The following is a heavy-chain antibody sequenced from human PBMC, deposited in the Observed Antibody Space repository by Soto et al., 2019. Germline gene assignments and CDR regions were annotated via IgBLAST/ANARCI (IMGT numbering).Heavy chain of an antibody. Sequence: EVQLVESGGGLVQPGGSLRLSCAASGFTFSSYWMSWVRQAPGKGLEWVANIKQDGSEKYYVDSVKGGFTISRDNAKNSLYLQMNSLRAEDTAVYYCARVFASKVAGYWGQGTLVTVSS. CDR1: GFTFSSYW. CDR3: ARVFASKVAGY. V-gene: IGHV3-7*01. J-gene: IGHJ4*02. CDR2: IKQDGSEK. D-gene: IGHD6-19*01.